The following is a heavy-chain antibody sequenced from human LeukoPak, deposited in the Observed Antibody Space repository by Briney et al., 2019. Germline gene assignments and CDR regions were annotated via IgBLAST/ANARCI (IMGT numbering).Heavy chain of an antibody. CDR1: GFTFSSYW. J-gene: IGHJ6*02. Sequence: GGSLRLSCAASGFTFSSYWMSWVRQAPGKGLEWVSSISSSSSYIYYADSVKGRFTISRDNAKNSLYLQMNSLRAEDTAVYYCARDLSRAVAATPLYYYYYGMDVWGQGTTVTVSS. CDR3: ARDLSRAVAATPLYYYYYGMDV. CDR2: ISSSSSYI. D-gene: IGHD2-15*01. V-gene: IGHV3-21*01.